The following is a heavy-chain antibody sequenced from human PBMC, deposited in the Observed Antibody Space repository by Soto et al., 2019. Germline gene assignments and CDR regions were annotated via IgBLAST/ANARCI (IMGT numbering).Heavy chain of an antibody. CDR2: MYDSGST. D-gene: IGHD2-15*01. Sequence: PSETLSLTCTVSGASISSHYWSWIRQPPGKGLEWIGYMYDSGSTTYHPSLKSRVTISVDTSKNQFSLKLNSVTAADTAVYFCARSGYCGGDNCYTAGYTDYWGQGTLVTVAS. V-gene: IGHV4-59*11. CDR3: ARSGYCGGDNCYTAGYTDY. CDR1: GASISSHY. J-gene: IGHJ4*02.